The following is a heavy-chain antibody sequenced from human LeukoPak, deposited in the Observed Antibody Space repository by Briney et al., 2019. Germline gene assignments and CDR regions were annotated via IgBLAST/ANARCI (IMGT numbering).Heavy chain of an antibody. J-gene: IGHJ5*02. V-gene: IGHV1-69*05. CDR3: ARRRITMIVVDGFNP. Sequence: ASVKVSCKASGGTFSSYAISWVRQAPGQGLEWMGGIIPIFGTANYAQKFQGRVTITTDESTSTAYMELSSLRSEDTAVYYCARRRITMIVVDGFNPWGQGTLVTVSS. CDR1: GGTFSSYA. CDR2: IIPIFGTA. D-gene: IGHD3-22*01.